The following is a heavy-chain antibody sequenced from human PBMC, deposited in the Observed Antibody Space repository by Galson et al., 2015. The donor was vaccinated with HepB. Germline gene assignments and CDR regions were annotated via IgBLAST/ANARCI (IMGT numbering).Heavy chain of an antibody. J-gene: IGHJ3*01. CDR1: GGSFSGYY. D-gene: IGHD3-10*01. CDR3: ARGHKGRAVLPWRDAFDL. V-gene: IGHV4-34*01. CDR2: INHSGST. Sequence: LTCGVSGGSFSGYYWSWIRQPPGKGLEWIGDINHSGSTNYNPSLKSRVTISVDTSKNQFSLRLNSVTAADTAVYYCARGHKGRAVLPWRDAFDLWGQGTMVTVSS.